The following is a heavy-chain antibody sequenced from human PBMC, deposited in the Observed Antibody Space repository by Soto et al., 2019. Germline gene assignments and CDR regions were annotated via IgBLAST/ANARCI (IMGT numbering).Heavy chain of an antibody. CDR2: INAGNGNT. CDR1: GYTFTSYA. Sequence: QVPLVQSGAEVKKPGASVKVSCKASGYTFTSYAMHWVRQAPGQRLEWMGGINAGNGNTKYSQKFQGRVTITRDTSASTAYMELSSLRSEDTAVYYCARDQAVAGSGSSNWFDPWGQGTLVTVSS. CDR3: ARDQAVAGSGSSNWFDP. J-gene: IGHJ5*02. D-gene: IGHD6-19*01. V-gene: IGHV1-3*01.